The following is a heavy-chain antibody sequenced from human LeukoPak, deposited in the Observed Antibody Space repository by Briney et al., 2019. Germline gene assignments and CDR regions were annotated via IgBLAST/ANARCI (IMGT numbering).Heavy chain of an antibody. J-gene: IGHJ4*02. Sequence: GGSLRLSCAASGFTFSSYSMNWVRQAPGKGLEWVSSVDSSGSYKYYADSVKGRFTISRDNARNSLYLLMISLRAEDTALYYCAREIRSGSYLEWGQGTLVTVSS. V-gene: IGHV3-21*01. D-gene: IGHD1-26*01. CDR3: AREIRSGSYLE. CDR1: GFTFSSYS. CDR2: VDSSGSYK.